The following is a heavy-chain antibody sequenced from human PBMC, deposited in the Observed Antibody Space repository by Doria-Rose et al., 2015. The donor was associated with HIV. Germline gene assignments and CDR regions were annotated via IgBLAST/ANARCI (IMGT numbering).Heavy chain of an antibody. V-gene: IGHV3-9*01. CDR1: GFSFESYA. Sequence: VQLVQSGGGLVQPGRSLRLSCVGSGFSFESYAMHWVRLAPGKGLAWVAGISWDSGAKSNADSVERRFTISSNNAKKSVYLEMRSLGPEDTAFYYCAKAPIIGPKYYFYMDVWGKGTSVTVSS. J-gene: IGHJ6*03. D-gene: IGHD3-3*01. CDR3: AKAPIIGPKYYFYMDV. CDR2: ISWDSGAK.